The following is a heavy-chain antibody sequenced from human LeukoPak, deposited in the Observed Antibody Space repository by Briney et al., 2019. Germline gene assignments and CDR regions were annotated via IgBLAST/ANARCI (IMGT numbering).Heavy chain of an antibody. CDR1: GFTFSSYA. D-gene: IGHD3-10*01. J-gene: IGHJ6*02. Sequence: GRSLRLSCAASGFTFSSYALHWVRQAPGKGLEWVSAISYDVSHKYYADSVKGRFTISRDNSENTLYLQMNSLRAEDTALYYCARVNQQYYYGSGIYRFYYYGMDVWGQGTTVTVSS. V-gene: IGHV3-30-3*01. CDR3: ARVNQQYYYGSGIYRFYYYGMDV. CDR2: ISYDVSHK.